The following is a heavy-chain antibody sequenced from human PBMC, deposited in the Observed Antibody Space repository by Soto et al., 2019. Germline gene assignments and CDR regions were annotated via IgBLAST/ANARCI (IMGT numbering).Heavy chain of an antibody. J-gene: IGHJ3*02. Sequence: PSETLSLTCTVSGGSVSSGSYYWSWIRQPPGKGLEWIGYMYYSGCTNYNPSLKSRVTISLDTSKNQFSLKLSSVTAADTAVYFCARTRDFWSGNDAFDIWGQGTMVTVSS. D-gene: IGHD3-3*01. CDR2: MYYSGCT. CDR1: GGSVSSGSYY. V-gene: IGHV4-61*01. CDR3: ARTRDFWSGNDAFDI.